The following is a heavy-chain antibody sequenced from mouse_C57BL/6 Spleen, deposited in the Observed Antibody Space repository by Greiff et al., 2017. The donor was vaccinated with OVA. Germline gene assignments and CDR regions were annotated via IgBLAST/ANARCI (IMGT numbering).Heavy chain of an antibody. Sequence: QVHVKQSGPELVKPGASVKISCKASGYAFSSSWMNWVKQRPGKGLEWIGRIYPGDGDTNYNGKFKGKATLTADKSSSTAYMQLSSLTSEDSAVYFCAREGFTTAYFDYWGQGTTLTVSS. J-gene: IGHJ2*01. CDR2: IYPGDGDT. CDR3: AREGFTTAYFDY. CDR1: GYAFSSSW. V-gene: IGHV1-82*01. D-gene: IGHD1-2*01.